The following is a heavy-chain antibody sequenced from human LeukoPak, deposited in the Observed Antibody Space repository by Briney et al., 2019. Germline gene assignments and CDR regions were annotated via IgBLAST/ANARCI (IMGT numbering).Heavy chain of an antibody. Sequence: PGGSLRLSCAASGFTFSNYAVSWVRQAPGKGLEWVSAISGRGDNTYYADSVRGRFTISRDNAKNSLYLQMNSLRAEDTAVYYCARYRFVVGATDSFDMWGQGTTVTVSS. V-gene: IGHV3-23*01. CDR2: ISGRGDNT. CDR3: ARYRFVVGATDSFDM. CDR1: GFTFSNYA. J-gene: IGHJ3*02. D-gene: IGHD1-26*01.